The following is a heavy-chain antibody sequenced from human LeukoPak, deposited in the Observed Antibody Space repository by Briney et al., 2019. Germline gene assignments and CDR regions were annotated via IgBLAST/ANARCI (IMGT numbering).Heavy chain of an antibody. CDR3: ATYSGVKRDGYNYDAFDI. V-gene: IGHV1-69*05. Sequence: ASVKVSCKASGDTFNSHAISWVRQAPGQGLEWMGGIIPIFGTANYAQKFQGRVTITTDESTSTAYMELSSLRSEDTAVYYCATYSGVKRDGYNYDAFDIWGQGTMVTVSS. D-gene: IGHD5-24*01. CDR1: GDTFNSHA. J-gene: IGHJ3*02. CDR2: IIPIFGTA.